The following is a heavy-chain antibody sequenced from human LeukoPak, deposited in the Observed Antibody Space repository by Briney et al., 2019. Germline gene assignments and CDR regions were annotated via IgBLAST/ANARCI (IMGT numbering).Heavy chain of an antibody. CDR3: ARGLMIWGGDDY. J-gene: IGHJ4*02. CDR1: GFTFSNYS. V-gene: IGHV3-21*01. CDR2: ISSNGIYI. D-gene: IGHD3-16*01. Sequence: PGGSLRLSCAASGFTFSNYSMNWVRQAPGKGLEWVSSISSNGIYIYYADSVKSRFTISRDNAKNSLYLQMNSLRAEDTAVYYCARGLMIWGGDDYWGQGTLVTVSS.